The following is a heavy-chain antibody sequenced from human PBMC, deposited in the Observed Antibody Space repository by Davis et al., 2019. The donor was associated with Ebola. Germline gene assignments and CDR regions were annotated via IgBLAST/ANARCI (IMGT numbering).Heavy chain of an antibody. D-gene: IGHD3-10*01. V-gene: IGHV4-59*01. Sequence: MPSETLSLTCTVSGDSISSYYWSWIRQPPGKGLEWIGYIYYSGSTNYNPSLKSRVTTSVDTSKNQFSLKLSSVTAADTAVYYCAKDQGGRGFGEFLFDYWGQGTLVIVSS. J-gene: IGHJ4*02. CDR2: IYYSGST. CDR1: GDSISSYY. CDR3: AKDQGGRGFGEFLFDY.